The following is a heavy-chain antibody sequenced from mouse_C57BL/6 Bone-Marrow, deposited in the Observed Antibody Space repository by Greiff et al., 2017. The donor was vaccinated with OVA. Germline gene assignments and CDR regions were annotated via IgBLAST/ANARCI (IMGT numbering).Heavy chain of an antibody. CDR2: ISNLAYSI. J-gene: IGHJ2*01. CDR3: ARQAIYDGYSRDY. CDR1: GFTFSDYG. D-gene: IGHD2-3*01. Sequence: EVKLVESGGGLVQPGGSLKLSCAASGFTFSDYGMAWVRQAPRKGPEWVAFISNLAYSIYYADTVTGRFTLSRENAKNTLYLEMSSLRSEDTAMYYCARQAIYDGYSRDYWGQGTTLTVSS. V-gene: IGHV5-15*01.